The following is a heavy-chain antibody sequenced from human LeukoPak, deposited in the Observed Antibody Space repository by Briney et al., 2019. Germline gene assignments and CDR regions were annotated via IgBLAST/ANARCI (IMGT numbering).Heavy chain of an antibody. CDR3: ASGIAAAGTPREAY. CDR1: GGSISSGSYY. J-gene: IGHJ4*02. V-gene: IGHV4-61*02. Sequence: PSQTLSLTCTVSGGSISSGSYYWSWIRQPAGKGLEWIGRIYTSGSTNYNPSLKSRVTISVDTSKNQFSLKLSSVTAADTAVYYCASGIAAAGTPREAYWGQGTLVTVSS. D-gene: IGHD6-13*01. CDR2: IYTSGST.